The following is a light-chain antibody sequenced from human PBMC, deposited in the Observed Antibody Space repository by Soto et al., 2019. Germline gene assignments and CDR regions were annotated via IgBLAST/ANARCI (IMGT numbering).Light chain of an antibody. CDR1: QSISTW. CDR3: QQYNSHSKT. J-gene: IGKJ1*01. Sequence: DIQMAQSPSTLSASLVYSFTITCLASQSISTWLAWYQQKPGKAPTLLIYAASSLASGVPSRFSGTGSGTEFTLTISSLQPDDFATFYCQQYNSHSKTFGQGTKVDI. CDR2: AAS. V-gene: IGKV1-5*01.